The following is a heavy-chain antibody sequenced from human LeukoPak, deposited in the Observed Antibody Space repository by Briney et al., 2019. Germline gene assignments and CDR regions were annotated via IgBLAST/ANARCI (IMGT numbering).Heavy chain of an antibody. V-gene: IGHV4-4*07. Sequence: SETLSLTCTVSGGSISSYYWSWIRQPARKGLEWIGRIYTSGSTNYNPSLKSRVTMSVDTSKNQFSLKLSSATAADTAVYYCAREATTYYYDSSGYYYPWGQGTLVTVSS. J-gene: IGHJ5*02. CDR3: AREATTYYYDSSGYYYP. D-gene: IGHD3-22*01. CDR1: GGSISSYY. CDR2: IYTSGST.